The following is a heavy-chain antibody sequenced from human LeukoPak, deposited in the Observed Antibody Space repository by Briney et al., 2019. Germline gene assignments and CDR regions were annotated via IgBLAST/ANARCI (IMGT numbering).Heavy chain of an antibody. CDR2: IKSDGSSI. CDR3: AKGVSSGWTRVDY. CDR1: GFTFSSYW. V-gene: IGHV3-74*01. Sequence: GGSLRLSCAASGFTFSSYWMRWVRQAPGKGLVWVSRIKSDGSSISYADSVKGRFTISRDNAKNTLYLQMNSLRAEDTAVYYCAKGVSSGWTRVDYWGQGTLVTVSS. J-gene: IGHJ4*02. D-gene: IGHD6-19*01.